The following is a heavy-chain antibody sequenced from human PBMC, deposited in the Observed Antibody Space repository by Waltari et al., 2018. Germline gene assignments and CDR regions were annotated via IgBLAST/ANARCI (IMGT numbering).Heavy chain of an antibody. CDR3: ARDPAGDYGY. J-gene: IGHJ4*02. Sequence: QVQLQESGPDRVKPSETLSPICNASGASITTYYWSWMRQSPGKRLEWIGYVYYTGAAKYNPSFGSRVTMSVDTSKSQFSLKLTSVTAADTAVYYCARDPAGDYGYWGQGTLVTVSA. CDR1: GASITTYY. D-gene: IGHD4-17*01. V-gene: IGHV4-59*01. CDR2: VYYTGAA.